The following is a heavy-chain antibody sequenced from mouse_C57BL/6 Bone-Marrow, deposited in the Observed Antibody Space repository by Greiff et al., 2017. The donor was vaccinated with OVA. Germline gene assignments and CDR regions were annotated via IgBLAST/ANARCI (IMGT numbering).Heavy chain of an antibody. CDR3: ARRGDYYGSSIYWYFDV. CDR2: IYPRSGNT. J-gene: IGHJ1*03. V-gene: IGHV1-81*01. CDR1: GYTFTSYG. D-gene: IGHD1-1*01. Sequence: QVQLQQSGAELARPGASVKLSCKASGYTFTSYGISWVKQRTGQGLEWIGEIYPRSGNTYYNEKFKGKATLTADKSSSTAYMELRSLTSEDSAVYFCARRGDYYGSSIYWYFDVWGTGTTVTVSS.